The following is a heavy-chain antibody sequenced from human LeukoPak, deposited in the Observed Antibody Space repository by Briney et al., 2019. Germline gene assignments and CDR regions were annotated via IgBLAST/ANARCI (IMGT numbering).Heavy chain of an antibody. J-gene: IGHJ4*02. D-gene: IGHD2-15*01. CDR3: ARHSSGGSPFDY. CDR1: GGSISSYY. V-gene: IGHV4-59*08. CDR2: IYYSGST. Sequence: PSETLSLTCTVSGGSISSYYWGWIRQAPGKGLEWIGYIYYSGSTNYNPSLKSRVTISVDTSKNQFSLKLSSVTAADTAVYYCARHSSGGSPFDYWGQGTLVPVSS.